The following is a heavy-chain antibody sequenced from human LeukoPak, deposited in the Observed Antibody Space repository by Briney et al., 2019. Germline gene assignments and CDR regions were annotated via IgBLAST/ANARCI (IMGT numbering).Heavy chain of an antibody. V-gene: IGHV4-38-2*01. Sequence: SETLSLTCAVSGYSISSGYYCGWTRQPPGKGLEWIGSIYHSGSTYYNPSLKSRVTISVDTSKNQFSLKLSSVTAADTAVYYCAISAPSAPIYYYYMDVWGKGTTVTVSS. CDR1: GYSISSGYY. CDR2: IYHSGST. CDR3: AISAPSAPIYYYYMDV. D-gene: IGHD6-6*01. J-gene: IGHJ6*03.